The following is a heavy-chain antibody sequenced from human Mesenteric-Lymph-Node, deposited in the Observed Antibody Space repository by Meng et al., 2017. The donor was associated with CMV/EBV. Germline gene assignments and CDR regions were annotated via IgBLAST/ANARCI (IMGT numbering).Heavy chain of an antibody. D-gene: IGHD3-16*01. CDR3: VKDRGAVTGNFYYYAMDV. J-gene: IGHJ6*02. CDR2: ISWDGGRT. Sequence: GGSLRLSCAVSGFTVSSYYMSWVRQAPGKGLEWVSLISWDGGRTYYAESVKGRFTISRDNNKNSLYLQMNSLRTEDTALYYCVKDRGAVTGNFYYYAMDVWGQGTTVTVSS. CDR1: GFTVSSYY. V-gene: IGHV3-43*01.